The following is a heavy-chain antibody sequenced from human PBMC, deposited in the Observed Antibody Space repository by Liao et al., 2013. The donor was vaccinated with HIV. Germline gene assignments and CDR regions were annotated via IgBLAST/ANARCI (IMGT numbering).Heavy chain of an antibody. CDR2: VNHSGST. D-gene: IGHD6-6*01. J-gene: IGHJ4*02. Sequence: QVQLQQWGAGLLKPSETLSLTCAVYGGTFSGYSWTWIRQPPGKGLEWVGEVNHSGSTNYNPSLKSRVTMSVDTSKNQFSLKMTSVTAADTAVYYCARASILVLMPVFDNWGQGTLVTVSS. CDR1: GGTFSGYS. V-gene: IGHV4-34*01. CDR3: ARASILVLMPVFDN.